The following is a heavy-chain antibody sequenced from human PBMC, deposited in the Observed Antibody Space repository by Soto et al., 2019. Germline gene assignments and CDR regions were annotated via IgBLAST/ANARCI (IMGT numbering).Heavy chain of an antibody. D-gene: IGHD2-8*01. Sequence: GGSLRLSCAASGLTFSSYSMNWVRQAPGKGLEWVSDISTSSTTIHYADSVKGRFTISRDNAKNSLYLQMNSLRAEHTAVYYCVMGYYFDYWGQGTLVTVSS. V-gene: IGHV3-48*01. J-gene: IGHJ4*02. CDR2: ISTSSTTI. CDR1: GLTFSSYS. CDR3: VMGYYFDY.